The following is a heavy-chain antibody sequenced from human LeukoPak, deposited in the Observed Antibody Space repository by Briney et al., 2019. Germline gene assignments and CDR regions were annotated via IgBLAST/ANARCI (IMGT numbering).Heavy chain of an antibody. CDR3: ARDRGGFWSGYRNDAFDI. CDR2: IYYSGST. D-gene: IGHD3-3*01. V-gene: IGHV4-59*01. CDR1: GGSISSYY. J-gene: IGHJ3*02. Sequence: RPSETLSLTCTVPGGSISSYYWSWIRQPPGKGLEWIGYIYYSGSTNYNPSLKSRVTISVDTSKNQFSLKLSSVTAADTAVYYCARDRGGFWSGYRNDAFDIWGQGTMVTVSS.